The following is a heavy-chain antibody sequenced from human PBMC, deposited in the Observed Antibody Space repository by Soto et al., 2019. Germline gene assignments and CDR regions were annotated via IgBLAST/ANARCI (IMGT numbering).Heavy chain of an antibody. D-gene: IGHD4-17*01. V-gene: IGHV3-30-3*01. J-gene: IGHJ6*02. Sequence: GGSLRLSCAASGFTFSSYAMHWVRQAPGKGLEWVAVISYDGSNKYYADSVKGRFTISRDNSKNTLYLQMNSLRAEDTAVYYCARDLTTVTYYYYGMDVWGQGTTVTVSS. CDR1: GFTFSSYA. CDR2: ISYDGSNK. CDR3: ARDLTTVTYYYYGMDV.